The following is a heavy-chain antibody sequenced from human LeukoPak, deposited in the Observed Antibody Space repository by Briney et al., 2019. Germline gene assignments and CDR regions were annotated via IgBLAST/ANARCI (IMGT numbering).Heavy chain of an antibody. CDR3: AREAPDCSGGSCYSVFDY. J-gene: IGHJ4*02. CDR2: INPSGGST. D-gene: IGHD2-15*01. V-gene: IGHV1-46*01. CDR1: GYTFTGYY. Sequence: ASVKVSCKASGYTFTGYYMHWMRQAPGQGLEWMGIINPSGGSTSYAQKFQGRVTMTRDMSTSTVYMELSSLRSEDTAVYYCAREAPDCSGGSCYSVFDYWGQGTLVTVSS.